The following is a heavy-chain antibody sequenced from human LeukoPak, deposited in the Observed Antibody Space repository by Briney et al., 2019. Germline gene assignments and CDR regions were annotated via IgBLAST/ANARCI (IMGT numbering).Heavy chain of an antibody. CDR2: IIPIFGTA. CDR3: ARVSTPLGYCSGGSCYSGLDY. Sequence: GASVKVSCKASGYTFTSYAISWVRQAPGQGLEWMGGIIPIFGTANYAQKFQGRVTITADKSTSTAYMELSSLRSEDTAVYYCARVSTPLGYCSGGSCYSGLDYWGQGTLVTVSS. CDR1: GYTFTSYA. V-gene: IGHV1-69*06. D-gene: IGHD2-15*01. J-gene: IGHJ4*02.